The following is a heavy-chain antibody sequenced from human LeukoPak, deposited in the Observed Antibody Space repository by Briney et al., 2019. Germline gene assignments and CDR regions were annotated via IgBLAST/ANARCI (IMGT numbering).Heavy chain of an antibody. J-gene: IGHJ4*02. CDR1: GFTFSGYG. D-gene: IGHD4-23*01. V-gene: IGHV3-30*03. CDR3: ARGRPHGNDY. Sequence: PGGSLRLSCAASGFTFSGYGMHWVRQAPGKGLEWVAVIPYDGSNKDYGDSVKGRFSISRDNAKNTLYLQMNSLRVEDTAVYYCARGRPHGNDYWGQGTLVTVSS. CDR2: IPYDGSNK.